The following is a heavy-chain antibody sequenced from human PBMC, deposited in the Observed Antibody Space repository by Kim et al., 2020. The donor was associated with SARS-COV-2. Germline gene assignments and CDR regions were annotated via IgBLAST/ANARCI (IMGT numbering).Heavy chain of an antibody. CDR2: ISSTSSAI. CDR3: ARECSSRSCSYQYAMDV. J-gene: IGHJ6*01. D-gene: IGHD2-2*01. V-gene: IGHV3-48*02. Sequence: GGSLRLSCAVSGFTFSTYSMNWVRQAPGKGLEWVSYISSTSSAIYHAASVKGRFTISRDNAKNSLYLQMNSLRDEDTAVYYCARECSSRSCSYQYAMDV. CDR1: GFTFSTYS.